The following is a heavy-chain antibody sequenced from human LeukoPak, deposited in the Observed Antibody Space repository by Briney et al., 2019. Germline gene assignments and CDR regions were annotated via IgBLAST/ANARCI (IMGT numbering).Heavy chain of an antibody. Sequence: ASVKVSCKASGGTFSSYAISWVRQAPGQGLEWMGRIIPILGIANYAQKFQGRVTITADKSTSTAYMELSSLRSDDTAVYYCARTYSSGIHNWFDPWGQGTLVTVSS. CDR1: GGTFSSYA. CDR2: IIPILGIA. J-gene: IGHJ5*02. D-gene: IGHD3-22*01. CDR3: ARTYSSGIHNWFDP. V-gene: IGHV1-69*04.